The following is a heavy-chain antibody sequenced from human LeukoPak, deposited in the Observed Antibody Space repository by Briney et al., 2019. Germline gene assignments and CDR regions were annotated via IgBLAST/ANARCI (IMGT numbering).Heavy chain of an antibody. D-gene: IGHD2-2*01. V-gene: IGHV1-69*05. CDR2: IIPIFGTA. CDR1: GGTFSSYA. J-gene: IGHJ5*02. CDR3: AIQVRGYCSSTSCQDRNWFDP. Sequence: PVKVSCKASGGTFSSYAISWVRQAPGQGLEWMGGIIPIFGTANYAQKFQGRVTITTDESTSTAYMELSSLRSEDTAVYYCAIQVRGYCSSTSCQDRNWFDPWGQGTLVTVSS.